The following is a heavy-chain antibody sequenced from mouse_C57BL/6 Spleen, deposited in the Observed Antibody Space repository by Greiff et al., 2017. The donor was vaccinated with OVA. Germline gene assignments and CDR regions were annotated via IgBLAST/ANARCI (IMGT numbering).Heavy chain of an antibody. Sequence: EVKLMESGGGLVKPGGSLKLSCAASGFTFSDYGMHWVRQAPEKGLEWVAYISSGSSTIYYADTVKGRFTISRDNAKNTLFLQMTSLRSEDTAMYYCAREGLRRGFDVWGTGTTVTVSS. CDR1: GFTFSDYG. V-gene: IGHV5-17*01. J-gene: IGHJ1*03. CDR3: AREGLRRGFDV. D-gene: IGHD2-4*01. CDR2: ISSGSSTI.